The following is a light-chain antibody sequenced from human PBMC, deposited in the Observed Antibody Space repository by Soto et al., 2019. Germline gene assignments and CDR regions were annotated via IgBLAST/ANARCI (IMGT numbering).Light chain of an antibody. CDR1: QDVDSW. Sequence: DIQMTQSPSSVSASVGDRVTITCRASQDVDSWLAWYQQKPGKAPKLLIYAASNLQSGVPSRFTGSGSGPDFTVTISSLQPEDFATYYCQQGSSFPWTFGQGTKVDIK. J-gene: IGKJ1*01. CDR3: QQGSSFPWT. V-gene: IGKV1-12*01. CDR2: AAS.